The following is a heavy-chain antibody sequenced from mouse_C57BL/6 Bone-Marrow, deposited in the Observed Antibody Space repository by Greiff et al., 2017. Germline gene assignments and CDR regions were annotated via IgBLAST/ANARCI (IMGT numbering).Heavy chain of an antibody. Sequence: EVQRVESGGDLVKPGGSLKLSCAASGFTFSSYGMSWVGQTPDKRLEWVATISSGGSYTYYPDSVKGRFTISRDNAKNTLYLQMSSLKSEDTAMYYCAVSPITTVVAFDYWGQGTTLTVSS. V-gene: IGHV5-6*01. CDR2: ISSGGSYT. CDR1: GFTFSSYG. D-gene: IGHD1-1*01. J-gene: IGHJ2*01. CDR3: AVSPITTVVAFDY.